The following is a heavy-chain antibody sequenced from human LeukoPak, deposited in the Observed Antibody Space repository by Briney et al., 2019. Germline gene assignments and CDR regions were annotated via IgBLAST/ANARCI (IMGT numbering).Heavy chain of an antibody. CDR2: INPNSGGT. J-gene: IGHJ4*02. Sequence: ASVKVSCKASGYTFTGYYMHWVRQAPGQGLEWMGWINPNSGGTNYAQKVQGRVTMTRDTSISTAYMELSRLRSDDTAVYYCARGYGSGSYSDYWGQGTLVTVSS. D-gene: IGHD3-10*01. CDR3: ARGYGSGSYSDY. CDR1: GYTFTGYY. V-gene: IGHV1-2*02.